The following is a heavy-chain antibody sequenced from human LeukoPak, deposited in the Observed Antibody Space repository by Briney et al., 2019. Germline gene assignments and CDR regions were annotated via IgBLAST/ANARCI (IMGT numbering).Heavy chain of an antibody. V-gene: IGHV3-21*01. CDR1: GFTFSSYS. CDR2: ISSSSSYI. Sequence: PGGSLRLSCAASGFTFSSYSTNWVRQAPGKGLEWVSSISSSSSYIYYADSVKGRFTISRDNAKNSLYLQMNSLRAEDTAVYYCARGRYFLVETGDYWGQGTLVTVSS. D-gene: IGHD1-26*01. J-gene: IGHJ4*02. CDR3: ARGRYFLVETGDY.